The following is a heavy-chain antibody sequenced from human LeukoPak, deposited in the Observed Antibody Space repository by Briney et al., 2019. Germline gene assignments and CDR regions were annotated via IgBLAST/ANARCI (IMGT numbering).Heavy chain of an antibody. CDR1: GFTFSSYG. D-gene: IGHD6-13*01. CDR2: ISYDGSNK. CDR3: ARVRWLSAAGTEGNFDY. Sequence: GGSLRLSCAASGFTFSSYGMHWVRQAPGKGLEWVAVISYDGSNKYYADSAKGRFTISRDNSKNTLYLQMDSLRAEDTAVYYCARVRWLSAAGTEGNFDYWGQGTLGTVSS. J-gene: IGHJ4*02. V-gene: IGHV3-30*12.